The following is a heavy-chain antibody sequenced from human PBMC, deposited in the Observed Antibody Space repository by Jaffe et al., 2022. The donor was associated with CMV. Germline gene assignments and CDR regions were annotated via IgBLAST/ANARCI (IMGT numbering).Heavy chain of an antibody. D-gene: IGHD4-17*01. CDR2: IWYDGSNK. CDR3: ARERDLYGDQGTLDY. V-gene: IGHV3-33*01. Sequence: QVQLVESGGGVVQPGRSLRLSCAASGFTFSSYGMHWVRQAPGKGLEWVAVIWYDGSNKYYADSVKGRFTISRDNSKNTLYLQMNSLRAEDTAVYYCARERDLYGDQGTLDYWGQGTLVTVSS. CDR1: GFTFSSYG. J-gene: IGHJ4*02.